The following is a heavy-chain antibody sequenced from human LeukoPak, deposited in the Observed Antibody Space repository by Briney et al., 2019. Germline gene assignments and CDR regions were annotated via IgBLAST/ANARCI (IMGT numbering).Heavy chain of an antibody. CDR3: ATEYVRTHYFDW. CDR2: FNPSGGSA. D-gene: IGHD3-16*01. Sequence: ASVKVSCKASGYTFTRNFMHWVRQAPGHGLEWMGVFNPSGGSATYSQNFQGRVTMTRDTSTSTVYMEMSSLRSDDTAVYYCATEYVRTHYFDWWGQGTLVTVSS. J-gene: IGHJ4*02. V-gene: IGHV1-46*01. CDR1: GYTFTRNF.